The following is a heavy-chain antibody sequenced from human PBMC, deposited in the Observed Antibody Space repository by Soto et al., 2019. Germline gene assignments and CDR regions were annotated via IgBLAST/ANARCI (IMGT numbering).Heavy chain of an antibody. CDR1: GYTFTSYG. D-gene: IGHD6-13*01. CDR3: ARDHSSSWYLGYYYGMDV. Sequence: ASVKVSCKXSGYTFTSYGISWVRQAPGQGLEWMGWISAYNGNTNYAQKLQGRVTMTTDTSTSTAYMELRSLRSDDTAVYYCARDHSSSWYLGYYYGMDVWGQGTTVTVSS. V-gene: IGHV1-18*01. J-gene: IGHJ6*02. CDR2: ISAYNGNT.